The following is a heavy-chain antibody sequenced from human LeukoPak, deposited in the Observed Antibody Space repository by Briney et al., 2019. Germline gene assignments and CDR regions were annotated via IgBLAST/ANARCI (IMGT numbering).Heavy chain of an antibody. CDR1: GFTFSDHY. J-gene: IGHJ6*03. Sequence: GGSLRLSCAASGFTFSDHYMDWVRQAPGKGLEWVGRTRNKANSYTTEYAASVKGRFTISRDDSKNSLYLQMNSLKTEDTAVYYCSVGVYYYYYMDVWGKGTTVTVSS. D-gene: IGHD1-26*01. CDR2: TRNKANSYTT. CDR3: SVGVYYYYYMDV. V-gene: IGHV3-72*01.